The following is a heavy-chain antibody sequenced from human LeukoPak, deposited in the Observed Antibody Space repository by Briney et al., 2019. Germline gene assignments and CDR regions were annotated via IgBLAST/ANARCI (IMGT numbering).Heavy chain of an antibody. J-gene: IGHJ4*02. CDR1: GYTFTSYG. CDR2: ISAYSLNT. Sequence: ASVKVSCKASGYTFTSYGISWVRQAPGQGLEWMGWISAYSLNTNYAQNFQGRVTMTTDTSTSTAYMELRSLRSDDTAVFYCARGVVDTAMLIFDYWGQGTLVTVSS. V-gene: IGHV1-18*01. D-gene: IGHD5-18*01. CDR3: ARGVVDTAMLIFDY.